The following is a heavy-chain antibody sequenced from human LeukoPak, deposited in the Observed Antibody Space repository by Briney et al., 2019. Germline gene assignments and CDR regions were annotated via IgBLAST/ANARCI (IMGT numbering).Heavy chain of an antibody. J-gene: IGHJ4*02. Sequence: GESLRLSCAASGFTVSSNYMNWVRQAPGKGLEWVSVLYSAGNTFYADSVKGRFTISRDNSKNTLYLQMNSLRPEDTAVYYCARAREYLAIDYWGQGTLVTVSS. CDR2: LYSAGNT. D-gene: IGHD2/OR15-2a*01. CDR3: ARAREYLAIDY. V-gene: IGHV3-66*02. CDR1: GFTVSSNY.